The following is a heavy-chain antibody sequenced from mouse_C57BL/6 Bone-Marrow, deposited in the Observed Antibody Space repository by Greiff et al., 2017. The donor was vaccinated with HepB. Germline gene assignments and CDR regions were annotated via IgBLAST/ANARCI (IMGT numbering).Heavy chain of an antibody. D-gene: IGHD1-1*01. CDR2: IHPNSGST. CDR1: GYTFTSYW. CDR3: ARVTTVVATPYWYFDV. J-gene: IGHJ1*03. V-gene: IGHV1-64*01. Sequence: QVQLQQPGAELVKPGASVKLSCKASGYTFTSYWMHWVKQRPGQGLEWIGMIHPNSGSTNYNEKFKSKATLTVDKSSSTAYMQLSSLTAEDSAVYYCARVTTVVATPYWYFDVWGTGTTVTVAS.